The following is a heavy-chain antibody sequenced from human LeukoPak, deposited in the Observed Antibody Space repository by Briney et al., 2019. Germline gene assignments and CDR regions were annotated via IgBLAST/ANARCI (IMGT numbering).Heavy chain of an antibody. D-gene: IGHD1-26*01. CDR1: GFTFSTYT. J-gene: IGHJ2*01. Sequence: GGSLRLSCAASGFTFSTYTMTWVRQAPGKGLEWVSTISDSGGSTYYADSVKGRFTISRDNSKNTLYLQMNSLRAEDMAVYYCAKESGVGYFDLWGRGTLVTVSS. CDR2: ISDSGGST. V-gene: IGHV3-23*01. CDR3: AKESGVGYFDL.